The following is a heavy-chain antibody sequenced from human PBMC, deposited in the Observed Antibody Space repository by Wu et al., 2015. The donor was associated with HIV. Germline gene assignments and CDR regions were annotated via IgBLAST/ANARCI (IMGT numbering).Heavy chain of an antibody. CDR1: GYTFTGYY. CDR3: ARGAAFRAELDY. D-gene: IGHD2-15*01. V-gene: IGHV1-2*02. J-gene: IGHJ4*02. Sequence: QVQLVQSGAEVKKPGASVKVSCKASGYTFTGYYMHWVRQAPGQGLEWMGWINPNSGGTNYAQKFQGRVTITADESTSTAYMELSSLRSEDTAVYYCARGAAFRAELDYWGQGTMVTVSS. CDR2: INPNSGGT.